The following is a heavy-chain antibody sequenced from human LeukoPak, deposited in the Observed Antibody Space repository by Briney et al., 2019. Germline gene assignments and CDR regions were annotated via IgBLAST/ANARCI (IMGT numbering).Heavy chain of an antibody. CDR3: ARGYSSGWWGYYFDY. CDR1: GFSLSSYA. J-gene: IGHJ4*02. Sequence: GGSLRLSRAASGFSLSSYAMTWVRQAPRKGLEWVSGISGSGGSTYYADSVKGRFTISRDNSKNTLYLQMNSLRAEDTAVYYCARGYSSGWWGYYFDYWGQGTLVTVSS. V-gene: IGHV3-23*01. CDR2: ISGSGGST. D-gene: IGHD6-19*01.